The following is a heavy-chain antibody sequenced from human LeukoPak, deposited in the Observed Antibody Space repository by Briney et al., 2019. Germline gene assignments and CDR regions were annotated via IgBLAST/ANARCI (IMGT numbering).Heavy chain of an antibody. V-gene: IGHV1-2*02. D-gene: IGHD2-15*01. CDR3: ARVRRNLGSYYMDV. Sequence: ASVKVSCKASGYTFTGYYMHWVRQAPGQGLEWMGWINPNSGGTNYAQKFQGRVTMTRDTSISTAYMELSRLRSDDTAVYYCARVRRNLGSYYMDVWGKGTTVTVSS. CDR2: INPNSGGT. J-gene: IGHJ6*03. CDR1: GYTFTGYY.